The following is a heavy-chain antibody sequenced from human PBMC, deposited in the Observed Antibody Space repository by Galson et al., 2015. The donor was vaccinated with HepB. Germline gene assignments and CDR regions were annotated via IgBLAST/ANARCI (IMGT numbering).Heavy chain of an antibody. CDR3: AKGYSRSWYSGLGY. CDR2: IYTGGST. V-gene: IGHV3-53*01. CDR1: GFTVSSNY. J-gene: IGHJ4*02. Sequence: SLRLSCAASGFTVSSNYMTWVRQAPGKGLEWVSVIYTGGSTDYADSVRGRFTISRDNSKNTLYLQMNSLRAEDTAVYYCAKGYSRSWYSGLGYWGQGTLVTV. D-gene: IGHD6-13*01.